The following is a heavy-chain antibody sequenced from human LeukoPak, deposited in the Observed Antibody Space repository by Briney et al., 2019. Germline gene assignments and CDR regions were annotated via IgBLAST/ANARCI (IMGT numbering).Heavy chain of an antibody. D-gene: IGHD3-10*01. Sequence: GGSLRLSCAASEFTFSYAWMSWVRQAPGKGLEWVGRIKSKTDGGTTDSAAPVKGRFTISRDDSKNTLYLQMNSLKTEDTAVYYCTTDDMVRGVPYYFDYWGQGTLVTVSS. CDR2: IKSKTDGGTT. CDR1: EFTFSYAW. J-gene: IGHJ4*02. V-gene: IGHV3-15*01. CDR3: TTDDMVRGVPYYFDY.